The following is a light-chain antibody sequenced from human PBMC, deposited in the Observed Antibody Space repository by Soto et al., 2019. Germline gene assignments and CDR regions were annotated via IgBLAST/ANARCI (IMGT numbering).Light chain of an antibody. CDR3: RLHGSSRPQYT. CDR2: VAS. J-gene: IGKJ2*01. V-gene: IGKV3-20*01. Sequence: EIVLTQSPGTLSLSPGERATLSCRASQSVSSTYLAWYHQKPGQAPRLLIYVASSRATDIPDRFSGSGTGTDLTLTISSLEPEDDAVYYCRLHGSSRPQYTFGQGTKLEIK. CDR1: QSVSSTY.